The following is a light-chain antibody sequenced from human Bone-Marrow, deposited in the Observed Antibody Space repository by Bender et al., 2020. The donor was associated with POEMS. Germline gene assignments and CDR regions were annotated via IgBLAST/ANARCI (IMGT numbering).Light chain of an antibody. Sequence: QSPLTQPPSASGSPGQSVTISCTGTSSDVGSYNYVSWYQQHPGKAPKLMIYAATQRPSGVSNRFSGSKSGNTASLTISEIQADDEAFYYCCSYAASDTFLFGGGTKVTVL. CDR1: SSDVGSYNY. CDR3: CSYAASDTFL. V-gene: IGLV2-8*01. J-gene: IGLJ2*01. CDR2: AAT.